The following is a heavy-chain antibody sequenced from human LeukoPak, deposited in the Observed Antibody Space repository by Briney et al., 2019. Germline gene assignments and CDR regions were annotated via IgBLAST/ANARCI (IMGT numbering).Heavy chain of an antibody. J-gene: IGHJ4*02. CDR2: ISSDGSST. CDR3: SRGGVDY. D-gene: IGHD3-10*01. CDR1: GFTVSSYW. Sequence: GGSLRLFCAASGFTVSSYWMHWVGQPARTGLVWVSRISSDGSSTAYADSGKGRFTISRDNAKTTLYLQINSLRAEDTAVYYCSRGGVDYWGQGTLVTGSS. V-gene: IGHV3-74*01.